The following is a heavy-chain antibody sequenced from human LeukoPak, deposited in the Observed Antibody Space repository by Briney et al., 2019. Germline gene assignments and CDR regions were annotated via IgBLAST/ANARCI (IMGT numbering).Heavy chain of an antibody. Sequence: GGSLRLSCAAAGFTLSSYWMHWVRQAPGKGLVWVSRINGDGRITTYADSVKGRFTISRDNAKNSLYLQMNSLRAEDTAVYYCARGQWLVDPYWGQGTLVTVSS. J-gene: IGHJ4*02. CDR2: INGDGRIT. CDR1: GFTLSSYW. V-gene: IGHV3-74*01. D-gene: IGHD6-19*01. CDR3: ARGQWLVDPY.